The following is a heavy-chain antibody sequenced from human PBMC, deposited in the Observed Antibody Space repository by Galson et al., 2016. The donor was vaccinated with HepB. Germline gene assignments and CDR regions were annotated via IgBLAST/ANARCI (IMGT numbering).Heavy chain of an antibody. CDR3: ARGGPGVYDYPDY. CDR2: INPNNGDT. CDR1: GYTFTAYY. D-gene: IGHD3-16*01. V-gene: IGHV1-2*05. Sequence: SGYTFTAYYIHWVRQAPGQGLEWMGRINPNNGDTNYAQKFQGRVSMTRDTSIRTAYMELSRLRFDDTVVYYCARGGPGVYDYPDYWGQGTLVTVSS. J-gene: IGHJ4*02.